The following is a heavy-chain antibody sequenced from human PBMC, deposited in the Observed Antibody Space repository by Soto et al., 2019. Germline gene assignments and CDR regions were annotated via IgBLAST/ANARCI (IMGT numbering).Heavy chain of an antibody. J-gene: IGHJ3*02. Sequence: QVQLVQSGAEVKKPGASVKVSCKASGYTFTSFGISWVRQAPGQGLEWMGWISAYNGNTNYAENLQGRVTMTTDTSTSTAYMALRSRRSDDTAVYYCARDHRGGTEALDIWGQGTMVTVSS. CDR3: ARDHRGGTEALDI. V-gene: IGHV1-18*01. CDR1: GYTFTSFG. D-gene: IGHD2-15*01. CDR2: ISAYNGNT.